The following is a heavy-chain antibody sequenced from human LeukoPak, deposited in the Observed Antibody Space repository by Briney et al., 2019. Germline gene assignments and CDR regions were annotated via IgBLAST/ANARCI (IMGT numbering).Heavy chain of an antibody. CDR1: GFTFRSYG. Sequence: GGSLRLSCAASGFTFRSYGVPWVRQAPGKGLEWVALIWYDGTNKYYADSVKGRFTISRDNSKNTLYLQMNSLRAEDTAVYYCARTPQYCSSTSCYDTHLDYWGQGTLVTVSS. D-gene: IGHD2-2*01. V-gene: IGHV3-33*01. CDR3: ARTPQYCSSTSCYDTHLDY. J-gene: IGHJ4*02. CDR2: IWYDGTNK.